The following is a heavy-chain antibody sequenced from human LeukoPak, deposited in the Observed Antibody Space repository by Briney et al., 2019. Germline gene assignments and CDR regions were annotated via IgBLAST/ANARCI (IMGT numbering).Heavy chain of an antibody. J-gene: IGHJ4*02. V-gene: IGHV4-61*01. CDR1: GGSVSSGSYY. Sequence: PSETLSLTCTVSGGSVSSGSYYWSWVRQPPGKGLEWIGYIYYSGSTNYNPSLKSRVTISVDTSKNQFSLKLSSVTAADTAVYYCARVARGVTYYFDYWGQGTLVTVSS. D-gene: IGHD3-10*01. CDR3: ARVARGVTYYFDY. CDR2: IYYSGST.